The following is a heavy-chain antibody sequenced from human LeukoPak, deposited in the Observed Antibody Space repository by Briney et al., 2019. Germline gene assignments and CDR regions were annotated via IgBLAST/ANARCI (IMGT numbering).Heavy chain of an antibody. Sequence: GGSLRLSCAASGIIFSDAWMSWVRQAPGKGLEWVGRIKSKTDGGTTDYAAPVKGRFTISRDDSKNTVYLQMNSLKTEDTAVYYCTTDFVWFGELFDYWGQGTLVTVSS. V-gene: IGHV3-15*01. D-gene: IGHD3-10*01. CDR1: GIIFSDAW. CDR3: TTDFVWFGELFDY. J-gene: IGHJ4*02. CDR2: IKSKTDGGTT.